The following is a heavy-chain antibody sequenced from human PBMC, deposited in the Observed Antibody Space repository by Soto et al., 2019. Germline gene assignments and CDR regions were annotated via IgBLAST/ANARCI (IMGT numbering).Heavy chain of an antibody. CDR3: ARDKRDLRFLEWSYYFAY. CDR1: GFTFSSYA. CDR2: ISYAGSNK. J-gene: IGHJ4*02. Sequence: PGGSLRLSCAASGFTFSSYAMHWVRQAPGKGLERVAVISYAGSNKYYADSVKGRFTISRDNSKNTLYLQMNSLRAEDTAVYYCARDKRDLRFLEWSYYFAYWGQGTLVTVSS. V-gene: IGHV3-30-3*01. D-gene: IGHD3-3*01.